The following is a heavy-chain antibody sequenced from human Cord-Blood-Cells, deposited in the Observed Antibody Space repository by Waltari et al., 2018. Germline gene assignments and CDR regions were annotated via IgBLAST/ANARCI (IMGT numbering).Heavy chain of an antibody. V-gene: IGHV3-53*01. J-gene: IGHJ3*02. D-gene: IGHD5-12*01. CDR1: GFTVSSNY. CDR2: IYSGGST. CDR3: ARGYSGYDYAFDI. Sequence: EVQLVESGGGLIQPGGSLRLSCAASGFTVSSNYMSWVRQAPGKGLELVSVIYSGGSTYYAGSGKGRFTIARDNSKNTLYLQMNSLRAEDTAVYYCARGYSGYDYAFDIWGQGTMVTVSS.